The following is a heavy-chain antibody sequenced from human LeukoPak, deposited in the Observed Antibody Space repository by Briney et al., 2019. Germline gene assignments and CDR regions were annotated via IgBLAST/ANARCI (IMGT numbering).Heavy chain of an antibody. J-gene: IGHJ4*02. CDR2: ISGSGGST. D-gene: IGHD2-2*01. CDR3: AKIEYCSSTSCYYFDY. V-gene: IGHV3-23*01. CDR1: GFTFSSYA. Sequence: PGGSLRLSCAASGFTFSSYAMSWVRQAPGKGLEWASAISGSGGSTYYADSVKGRFTISRDNSKNTLYLQMNSLRAEDTAVYYCAKIEYCSSTSCYYFDYWGQGTLVTVSS.